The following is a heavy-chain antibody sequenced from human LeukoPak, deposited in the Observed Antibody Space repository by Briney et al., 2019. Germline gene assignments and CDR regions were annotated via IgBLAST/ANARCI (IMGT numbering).Heavy chain of an antibody. CDR2: TNWNGART. CDR1: GFTLSSFG. D-gene: IGHD5-18*01. Sequence: GGSLRLSCVASGFTLSSFGMNWVRQAPGKGLEWVSGTNWNGARTGYADSVKGRFIISRDNAKNSLYLQMNSLRAEDTALYYCARGAEVQLWSYYFDYWGQGTLVTVSS. J-gene: IGHJ4*02. V-gene: IGHV3-20*04. CDR3: ARGAEVQLWSYYFDY.